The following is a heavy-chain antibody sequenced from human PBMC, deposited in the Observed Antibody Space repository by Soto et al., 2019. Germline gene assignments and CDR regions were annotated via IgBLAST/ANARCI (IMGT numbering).Heavy chain of an antibody. Sequence: QVQLVQSGAEVKKPGSSAKVSCKASGGTFSSYAISWVRQAPGQGLEWMGGIIPIFGTANYAQKFQGRVTITADESTSTAYMELSSPRSEDTAVYYCARHVPAAGYYYGMDVWGQGTTVTVSS. D-gene: IGHD2-2*01. CDR3: ARHVPAAGYYYGMDV. V-gene: IGHV1-69*12. CDR2: IIPIFGTA. CDR1: GGTFSSYA. J-gene: IGHJ6*02.